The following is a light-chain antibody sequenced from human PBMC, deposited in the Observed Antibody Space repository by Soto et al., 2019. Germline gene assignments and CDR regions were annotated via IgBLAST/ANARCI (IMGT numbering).Light chain of an antibody. CDR3: QQYDRWPVT. CDR2: DAS. Sequence: EVVMTQSPATLSVSPGERVAFSFGASQSVTTNLAWYQHKPGQSPRLLISDASTGASGIPPRFSGSGSGTEFTLTIDRLQSADFAVYYCQQYDRWPVTFGGGTKVDIK. CDR1: QSVTTN. V-gene: IGKV3-15*01. J-gene: IGKJ4*01.